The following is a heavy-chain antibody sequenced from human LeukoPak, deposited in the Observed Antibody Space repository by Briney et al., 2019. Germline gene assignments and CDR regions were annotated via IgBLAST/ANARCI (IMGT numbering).Heavy chain of an antibody. J-gene: IGHJ4*02. CDR2: IYYSGST. Sequence: PSETLSLTCTVSGGSISSSSYYWGWIRQPPGTGLEWIGSIYYSGSTYYNPSLKSRVTISVDTSKNQFSLKLSSVTAADTAVYYCAGQSPAGPLPDYWGQGTLVTVSS. CDR3: AGQSPAGPLPDY. V-gene: IGHV4-39*01. CDR1: GGSISSSSYY.